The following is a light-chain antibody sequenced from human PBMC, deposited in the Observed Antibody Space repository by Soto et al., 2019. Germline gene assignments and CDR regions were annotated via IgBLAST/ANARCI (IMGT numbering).Light chain of an antibody. J-gene: IGKJ2*01. CDR2: GIS. V-gene: IGKV3-20*01. Sequence: ENVLTQSPGILSLSPGERATLSCRATQSVTNRYFAWYQQKPGQAPRLLIYGISSRATDIPDRFSGSGSGTDFTLTISRLEPEDFVVYYCQQYSTLPHTFGHGTKLEVE. CDR3: QQYSTLPHT. CDR1: QSVTNRY.